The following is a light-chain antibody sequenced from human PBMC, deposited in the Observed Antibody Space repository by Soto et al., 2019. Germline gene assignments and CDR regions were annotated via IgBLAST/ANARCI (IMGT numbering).Light chain of an antibody. CDR1: QSVSSSF. CDR3: QQYRNLPHT. V-gene: IGKV3-20*01. J-gene: IGKJ2*01. CDR2: DAS. Sequence: EIVLTQSPDTLSLSPGERATLSCRASQSVSSSFLAWYQQKPGQAPRLLIYDASSRATGISDRFSGSGSGTDFTLTITRLEPEDFALYYCQQYRNLPHTFGQGTKLEIK.